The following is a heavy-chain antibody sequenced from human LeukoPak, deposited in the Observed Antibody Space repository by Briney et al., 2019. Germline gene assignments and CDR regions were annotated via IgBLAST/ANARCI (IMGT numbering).Heavy chain of an antibody. J-gene: IGHJ4*02. CDR2: INPNSGGT. D-gene: IGHD6-19*01. V-gene: IGHV1-2*02. CDR3: ARDRIRSIAVAGTGLIDY. CDR1: VYTFTGYY. Sequence: ASVKVSCKASVYTFTGYYMHWVRQAPGQGLEWMRWINPNSGGTNYAQKFQGRVTMTRDTSISTAYMELSRLRSDDTAVYYCARDRIRSIAVAGTGLIDYWGQGTLVTVSS.